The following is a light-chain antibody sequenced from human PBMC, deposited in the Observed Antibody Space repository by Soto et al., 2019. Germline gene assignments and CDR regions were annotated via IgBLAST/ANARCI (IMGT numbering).Light chain of an antibody. CDR3: QQYKEYVT. J-gene: IGKJ4*01. CDR2: GAS. CDR1: QSVGTT. Sequence: EIVMTQFPDSLCVSPGESATLSCRASQSVGTTLAWYQQKPGQAPRLLIYGASTRASGCPPRFRGSGSGTDFTLNIYYFRSEDIAVYFCQQYKEYVTFGGGTKVEV. V-gene: IGKV3D-15*01.